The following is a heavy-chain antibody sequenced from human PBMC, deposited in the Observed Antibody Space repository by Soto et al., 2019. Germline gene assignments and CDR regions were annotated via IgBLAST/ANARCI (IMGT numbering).Heavy chain of an antibody. Sequence: QVQLVESGGGVVQPGRSLRLSCAASGFTFSSYAMHWVRQAPGKGLEWVAVISYDGSNNYYADSVKGRFTISRDNSKNKLYLQMNSLRAEDTAVYYCARDPLWGTAMVLWYFDLWGRGTLVTVSS. V-gene: IGHV3-30-3*01. CDR3: ARDPLWGTAMVLWYFDL. CDR2: ISYDGSNN. J-gene: IGHJ2*01. CDR1: GFTFSSYA. D-gene: IGHD5-18*01.